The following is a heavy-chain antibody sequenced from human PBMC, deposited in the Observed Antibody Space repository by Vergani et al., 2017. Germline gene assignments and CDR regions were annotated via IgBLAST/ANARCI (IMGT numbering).Heavy chain of an antibody. J-gene: IGHJ1*01. V-gene: IGHV3-30*03. D-gene: IGHD1-1*01. CDR1: GFTSSYYG. Sequence: QVHLVESGGGVVQPGRSLRLSCVVSGFTSSYYGMHWVRQAPGKGLEWVAVISYDGTQKYYADSVKGRFTISRDNSKSTLYLQINSLRTEDTAVYYCATKSCGTPGCQIGYFMEWGQGTLVTVSS. CDR2: ISYDGTQK. CDR3: ATKSCGTPGCQIGYFME.